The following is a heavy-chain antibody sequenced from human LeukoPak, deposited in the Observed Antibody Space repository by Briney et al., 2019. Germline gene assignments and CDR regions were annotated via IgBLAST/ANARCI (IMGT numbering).Heavy chain of an antibody. CDR3: ARDTPNWFDP. Sequence: PSETLSLTCAVYGGSFSGYYWSWIRQPPGKGLEWIGEINHSGSTNYNPSLKSRVTISVDTSKNQFSLKLSSVTAADTAVYYCARDTPNWFDPWGQGTLVTVSS. CDR2: INHSGST. V-gene: IGHV4-34*01. J-gene: IGHJ5*02. CDR1: GGSFSGYY. D-gene: IGHD2-2*02.